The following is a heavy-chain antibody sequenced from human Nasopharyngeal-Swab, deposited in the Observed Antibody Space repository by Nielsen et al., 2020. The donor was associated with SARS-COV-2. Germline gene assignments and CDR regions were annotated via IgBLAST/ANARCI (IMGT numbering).Heavy chain of an antibody. Sequence: GSLRLSCAVYGESFSSYYWSWIRQPPGQGLEWIGEINHTGGTNYNPSLKSRVTMSIDASKKQFSLQLASVTAADTGAYYCARAPRYGSGRQYYYYYMDVWGKGTTVTVSS. V-gene: IGHV4-34*01. D-gene: IGHD3-10*01. CDR1: GESFSSYY. J-gene: IGHJ6*03. CDR2: INHTGGT. CDR3: ARAPRYGSGRQYYYYYMDV.